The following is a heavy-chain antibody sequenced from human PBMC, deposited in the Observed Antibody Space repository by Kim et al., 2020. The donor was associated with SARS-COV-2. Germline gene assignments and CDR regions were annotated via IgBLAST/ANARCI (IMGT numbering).Heavy chain of an antibody. CDR3: ARFPLYYYDSSGYSSRTFVY. J-gene: IGHJ4*02. CDR2: IYYSGST. D-gene: IGHD3-22*01. Sequence: SETLSLSCTVSGVSISSGGYYWSWIRQHPGKGLEWIGYIYYSGSTYYNPSLKSRVTIAVDTSKNQFSLKLSSVTAADTAVYYCARFPLYYYDSSGYSSRTFVYWGQGTLVTVSS. V-gene: IGHV4-31*03. CDR1: GVSISSGGYY.